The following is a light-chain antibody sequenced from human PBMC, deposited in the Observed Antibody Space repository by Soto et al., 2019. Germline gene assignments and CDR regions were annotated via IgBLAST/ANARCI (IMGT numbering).Light chain of an antibody. CDR1: QSVSTY. Sequence: EIVLTQSPATLSLSPGERATLSCMASQSVSTYLAWYPQKPGQAPRRLIYDASTRATGIPARFSGSVSGTDFTLTISSLEPEDFAVYYCQRRSNRPFTFGPGTKVDIK. CDR2: DAS. V-gene: IGKV3-11*01. CDR3: QRRSNRPFT. J-gene: IGKJ3*01.